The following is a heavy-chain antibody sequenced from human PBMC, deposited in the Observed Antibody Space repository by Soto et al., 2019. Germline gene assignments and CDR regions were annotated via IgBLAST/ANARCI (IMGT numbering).Heavy chain of an antibody. V-gene: IGHV4-34*01. D-gene: IGHD4-17*01. Sequence: SETLCLTCGVEGGTCGDFGCPWIRQPPGKGLQWIGHINHSGSTNYNPSLKSRVTISVDRSKNQFSLKLSSVTAADTAVYYCARGMTTVTTFDYWGQGTLVTLSS. J-gene: IGHJ4*02. CDR2: INHSGST. CDR3: ARGMTTVTTFDY. CDR1: GGTCGDFG.